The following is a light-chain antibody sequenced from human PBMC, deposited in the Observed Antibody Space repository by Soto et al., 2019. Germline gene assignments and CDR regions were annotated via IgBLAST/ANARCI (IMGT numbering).Light chain of an antibody. Sequence: QSALTQPASVSGSPGQSITISCTGTSSDVGGYNYVSWYQQYPGKAPKLMIFEVSNRPSGVSNRFSATKSGNTASLTISGLQTEDEADYYCCSYTGASTLVFGSGTKLTVL. CDR2: EVS. V-gene: IGLV2-14*01. CDR3: CSYTGASTLV. CDR1: SSDVGGYNY. J-gene: IGLJ1*01.